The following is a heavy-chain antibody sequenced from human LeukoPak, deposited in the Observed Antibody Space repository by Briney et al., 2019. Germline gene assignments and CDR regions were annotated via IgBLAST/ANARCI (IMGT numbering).Heavy chain of an antibody. J-gene: IGHJ4*02. CDR2: INAGNGNT. Sequence: ASVKVSCKASGYAFTRYAIHWVRQAPGQRLEWMGWINAGNGNTKYSQKFQGRVTITRDTSASTAYMELSSLRSEDTAVYYCERDPEGELEPYFDYWGQGTLVTVSS. D-gene: IGHD1-1*01. CDR1: GYAFTRYA. CDR3: ERDPEGELEPYFDY. V-gene: IGHV1-3*01.